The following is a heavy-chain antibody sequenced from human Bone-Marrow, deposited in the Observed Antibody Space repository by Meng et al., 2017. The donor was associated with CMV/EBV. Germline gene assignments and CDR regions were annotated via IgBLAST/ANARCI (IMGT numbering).Heavy chain of an antibody. J-gene: IGHJ5*02. CDR3: AILPGGGWFDP. Sequence: SETLSLTCTVSGYSISSGYYWGWIRQPPGKGLEWIGSIYRSGSTYYNPSLKSRVTISVDTSKNQFSLKLSSVTAADTAVYYCAILPGGGWFDPWGQGTLVTVSS. CDR2: IYRSGST. CDR1: GYSISSGYY. V-gene: IGHV4-38-2*02. D-gene: IGHD3-16*01.